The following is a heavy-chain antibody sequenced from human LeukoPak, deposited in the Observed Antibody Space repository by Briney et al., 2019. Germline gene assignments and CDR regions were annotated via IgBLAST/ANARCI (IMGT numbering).Heavy chain of an antibody. CDR2: IYYSGST. D-gene: IGHD6-13*01. V-gene: IGHV4-39*01. J-gene: IGHJ6*03. Sequence: SETLSLTCTVSGGSISSSSYYWGWIRQPPGKGLEWIGSIYYSGSTYYNLSLKSRVTISVDTSKNQFSLKLSSVTAADTAVYYCARSYSSSWYDGYYYYMDVWGKGTTVTISS. CDR3: ARSYSSSWYDGYYYYMDV. CDR1: GGSISSSSYY.